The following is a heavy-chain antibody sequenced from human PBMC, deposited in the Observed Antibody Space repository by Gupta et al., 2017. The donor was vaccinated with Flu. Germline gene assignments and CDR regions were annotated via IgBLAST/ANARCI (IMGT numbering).Heavy chain of an antibody. CDR2: ISGSGGST. J-gene: IGHJ6*02. CDR3: AKAGWGQLGSDYYYGMDV. Sequence: KGLEWVSGISGSGGSTYYADSVKGRFTISRDNSKNTLYLQMNSLRAEDTAVYYCAKAGWGQLGSDYYYGMDVWGQGTTVTVSS. V-gene: IGHV3-23*01. D-gene: IGHD6-6*01.